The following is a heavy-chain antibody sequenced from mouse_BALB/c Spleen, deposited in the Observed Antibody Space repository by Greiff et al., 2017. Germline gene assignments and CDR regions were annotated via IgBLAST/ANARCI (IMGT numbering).Heavy chain of an antibody. J-gene: IGHJ4*01. CDR3: ARGGYYDYDKYAMDY. Sequence: EVKLVESGGGLVQPGGSRKLSCAASGFTFSSFGMHWVRQAPEKGLEWVAYISSGSSTIYYADTVKGRFTISRDNPKNTLFLQMTSLRSEDTAMYYCARGGYYDYDKYAMDYWGQGTSVTVSS. CDR1: GFTFSSFG. D-gene: IGHD2-4*01. V-gene: IGHV5-17*02. CDR2: ISSGSSTI.